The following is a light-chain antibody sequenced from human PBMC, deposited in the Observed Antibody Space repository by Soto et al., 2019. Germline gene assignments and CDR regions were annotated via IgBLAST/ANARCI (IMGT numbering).Light chain of an antibody. CDR2: GAS. CDR1: QSVSSN. J-gene: IGKJ3*01. CDR3: QQYNNWAPS. V-gene: IGKV3-15*01. Sequence: EIVMTQSPATLSVSPGERATLSCRASQSVSSNLAWYQQKPGQAPRLLSYGASTRATGIPARFSGSGSGTEFTLTISSLQSEDFAVYYCQQYNNWAPSFGPGTKVDIK.